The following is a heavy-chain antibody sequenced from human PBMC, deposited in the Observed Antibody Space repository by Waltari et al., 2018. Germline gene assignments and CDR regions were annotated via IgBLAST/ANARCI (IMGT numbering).Heavy chain of an antibody. V-gene: IGHV3-23*01. Sequence: QMLESGGGFIQSGGSLRLSCAASGLTFSSYTVNWVRQAPGIGLEWVARMSGSGLIHYGDSVKGRVIISRDTSKNTVYLEMYRLRVEDTAIYFCAKDEGSRIAPTFGMDVWGEGTTVTVSS. CDR2: MSGSGLI. CDR1: GLTFSSYT. CDR3: AKDEGSRIAPTFGMDV. J-gene: IGHJ6*04. D-gene: IGHD6-13*01.